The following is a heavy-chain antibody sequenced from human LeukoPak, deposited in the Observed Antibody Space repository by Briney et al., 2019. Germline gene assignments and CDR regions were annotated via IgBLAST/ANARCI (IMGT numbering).Heavy chain of an antibody. D-gene: IGHD4-17*01. CDR3: ARAPDGDYDPVFDY. CDR1: GFTFSSYS. CDR2: ISSSSNYI. Sequence: GGTLRLACAASGFTFSSYSMNWVRQAPGKGLEWVSSISSSSNYIYYADSVKGRFTISRDNAKNSLYLQMNSLRAEDTAVYYCARAPDGDYDPVFDYWGQGTLVTVSS. J-gene: IGHJ4*02. V-gene: IGHV3-21*06.